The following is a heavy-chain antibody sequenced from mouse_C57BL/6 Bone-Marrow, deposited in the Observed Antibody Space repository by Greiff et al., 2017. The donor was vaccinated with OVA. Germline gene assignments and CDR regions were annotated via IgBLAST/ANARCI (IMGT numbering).Heavy chain of an antibody. V-gene: IGHV6-3*01. J-gene: IGHJ4*01. CDR1: GFTFSNYW. CDR3: TGSTMVHYYAMDY. D-gene: IGHD2-1*01. Sequence: EVKVEESGGGLVQPGGSMKLSCVASGFTFSNYWMNWVRQSPEKGLEWVAQIRLKSDNYATHYAESVKGRFTISRDDSQSSDYLQMNNLRAEDTGIYDCTGSTMVHYYAMDYWGQGTSVTVAS. CDR2: IRLKSDNYAT.